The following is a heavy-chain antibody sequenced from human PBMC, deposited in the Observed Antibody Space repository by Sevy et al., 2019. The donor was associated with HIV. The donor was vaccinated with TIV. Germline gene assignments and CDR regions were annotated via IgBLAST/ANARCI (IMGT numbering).Heavy chain of an antibody. V-gene: IGHV3-30*03. D-gene: IGHD3-10*01. CDR2: VSYDGSSK. Sequence: GESLKISCVGSGFTFRNFGVHWLRQAPGKGLEWLSVVSYDGSSKYYVDSVKGRFIVSRDNSKNTLYLQMNSLRTEDTAVYYCARGGSGDYYYYGVDVWGQRTTVTGSS. J-gene: IGHJ6*02. CDR1: GFTFRNFG. CDR3: ARGGSGDYYYYGVDV.